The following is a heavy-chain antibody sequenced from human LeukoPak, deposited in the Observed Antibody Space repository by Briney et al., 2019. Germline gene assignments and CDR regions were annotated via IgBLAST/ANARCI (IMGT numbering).Heavy chain of an antibody. CDR3: AVDYYDSSGYYYFDY. Sequence: PGGSLRLSCAASGFTFSSYSMNWVRQAPGKGLEWVSSISSSSSYIYYADSVKGRFTISRDNAKNSLYLQMNSLRAEDTAVYYCAVDYYDSSGYYYFDYWGQGTLVTVSS. D-gene: IGHD3-22*01. V-gene: IGHV3-21*01. CDR2: ISSSSSYI. J-gene: IGHJ4*02. CDR1: GFTFSSYS.